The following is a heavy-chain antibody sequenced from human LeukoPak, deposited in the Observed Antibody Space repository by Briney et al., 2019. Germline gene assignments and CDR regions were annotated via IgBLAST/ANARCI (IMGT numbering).Heavy chain of an antibody. Sequence: SETLSLTCTVSGGSISSSSYYWGWIRQPPGKGLEWIGSIYYSGSTYYNPSLKSRVTISVDTSKNQFSLKLSSVTAADTAVYYCARDQLAFYGMDVWGQGTTVTVSS. CDR1: GGSISSSSYY. CDR2: IYYSGST. J-gene: IGHJ6*02. CDR3: ARDQLAFYGMDV. D-gene: IGHD6-13*01. V-gene: IGHV4-39*02.